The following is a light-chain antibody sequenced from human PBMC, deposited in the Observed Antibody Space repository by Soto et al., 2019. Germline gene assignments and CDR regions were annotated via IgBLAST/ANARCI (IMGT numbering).Light chain of an antibody. Sequence: EIVLTQSPGTLSLSPGERVTLSCRASQSLSGNYLAWYQQKPGQAPWFLIYGASNRATGIPDRFSGGGSGTDFALTINRLEPEDFAVYYCQQYGHSPITFGQGTRLEIK. J-gene: IGKJ5*01. CDR3: QQYGHSPIT. V-gene: IGKV3-20*01. CDR1: QSLSGNY. CDR2: GAS.